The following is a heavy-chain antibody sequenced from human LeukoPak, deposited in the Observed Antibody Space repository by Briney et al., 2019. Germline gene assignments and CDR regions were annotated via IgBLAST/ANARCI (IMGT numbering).Heavy chain of an antibody. V-gene: IGHV1-8*01. Sequence: ASVKVSCKASGYTFTSYDINWVRQAAGQGLEWMGWMNPNSGNTGYAQKFQGRVTMTRNTSISTAYMELSSLRSEDTAVYYCAVVAAAILGEVYYYGMDVWGQGTTVTVSS. CDR1: GYTFTSYD. J-gene: IGHJ6*02. CDR3: AVVAAAILGEVYYYGMDV. CDR2: MNPNSGNT. D-gene: IGHD2-2*02.